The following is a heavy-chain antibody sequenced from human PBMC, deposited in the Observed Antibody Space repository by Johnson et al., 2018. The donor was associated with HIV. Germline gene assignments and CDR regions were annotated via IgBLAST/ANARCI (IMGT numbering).Heavy chain of an antibody. CDR2: IYSGGST. CDR1: GFTFSNAW. CDR3: ARDPELDYFDI. V-gene: IGHV3-66*01. J-gene: IGHJ3*02. D-gene: IGHD3-16*01. Sequence: VQLVESGGGLVEPGGSLRLSCAASGFTFSNAWMSWVRQAPGKGLEWVSVIYSGGSTYYADSVKGRFTISRDNSKNTLYLQMDSLRAEDTAVYYCARDPELDYFDIWGQGTMVTISS.